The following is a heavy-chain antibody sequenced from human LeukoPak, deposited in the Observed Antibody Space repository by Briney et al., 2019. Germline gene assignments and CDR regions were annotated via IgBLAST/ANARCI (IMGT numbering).Heavy chain of an antibody. Sequence: SETLSLTCAVYGGSFSGYYWSWIRQPPGKGLEWIGEINHSESTNYNPSLKSRVTISVDTSKTQFSLKLSSVTAAATAVYYCARDAIAADGRSFDYWGQGTLVTVSS. CDR2: INHSEST. J-gene: IGHJ4*02. CDR3: ARDAIAADGRSFDY. CDR1: GGSFSGYY. V-gene: IGHV4-34*01. D-gene: IGHD6-13*01.